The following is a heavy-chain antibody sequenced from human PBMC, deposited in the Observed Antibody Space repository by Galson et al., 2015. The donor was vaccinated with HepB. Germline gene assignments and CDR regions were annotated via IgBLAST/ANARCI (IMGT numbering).Heavy chain of an antibody. Sequence: ETLSLTCTVSGGSISSSSYYWGWIRQPPGKGLEWIGSIYYSGSTYYNPSLKSRVTISVDTSKNQFSLKLSSVTAADTAVYYCASHSGSYVGEVDYWGQGTLVTVSS. V-gene: IGHV4-39*07. J-gene: IGHJ4*02. CDR1: GGSISSSSYY. CDR2: IYYSGST. CDR3: ASHSGSYVGEVDY. D-gene: IGHD1-26*01.